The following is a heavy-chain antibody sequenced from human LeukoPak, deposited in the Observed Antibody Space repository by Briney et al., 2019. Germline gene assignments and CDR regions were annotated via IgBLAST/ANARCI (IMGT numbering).Heavy chain of an antibody. CDR2: ISPNSGGT. Sequence: ASVKVSCKASGYTFTGYSMHWVRQAPGQKLVRMGWISPNSGGTNYGQKFQGRVTMTRDTSISTVYMELSRLRSDDTAVYYCARRGWELLDYFDYWGQGTLVTVSS. CDR3: ARRGWELLDYFDY. J-gene: IGHJ4*02. CDR1: GYTFTGYS. V-gene: IGHV1-2*02. D-gene: IGHD1-26*01.